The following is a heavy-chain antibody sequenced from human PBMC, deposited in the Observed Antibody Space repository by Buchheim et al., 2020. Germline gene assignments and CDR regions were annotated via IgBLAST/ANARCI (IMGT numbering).Heavy chain of an antibody. V-gene: IGHV4-34*01. Sequence: QVQLQQWGAGLLKPSETLSLTCAVFDGSFNIYYWTWIRQPPGKGLEWIGEINHGGSTNCNPSPKSRVTISVDASQSQFFLKLSSVTAADTAVYYCARLGGNSGFLDYFDYWGQGT. CDR2: INHGGST. CDR3: ARLGGNSGFLDYFDY. CDR1: DGSFNIYY. D-gene: IGHD4-23*01. J-gene: IGHJ4*02.